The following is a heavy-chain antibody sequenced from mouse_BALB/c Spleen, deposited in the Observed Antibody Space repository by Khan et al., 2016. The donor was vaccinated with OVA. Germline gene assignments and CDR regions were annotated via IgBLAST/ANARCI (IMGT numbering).Heavy chain of an antibody. D-gene: IGHD4-1*01. V-gene: IGHV5-15*02. Sequence: EVELVESGGGLVQPGGSRKLSCAASGFIFSDYGMAWVRQAPGKGPEWVAFISNLAYSIYYADTVTGRFTISRENAKNPLYLERSSLRSEDTAMYYCARYWARDYWGQGTSVTVSS. CDR1: GFIFSDYG. CDR3: ARYWARDY. CDR2: ISNLAYSI. J-gene: IGHJ4*01.